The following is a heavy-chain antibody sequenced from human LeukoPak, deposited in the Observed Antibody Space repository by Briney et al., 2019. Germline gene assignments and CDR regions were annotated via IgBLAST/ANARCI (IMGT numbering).Heavy chain of an antibody. D-gene: IGHD2-2*01. CDR3: ARQYDSYFYYYLDL. V-gene: IGHV4-38-2*01. J-gene: IGHJ6*03. Sequence: SETLSLTCGVSGYPINNAYYWVWIRQPPGKGLEWIGSLYHPDSTYYNPSLKSRVTMSVDTSRNQFSLRLSFVTAADTAVYYCARQYDSYFYYYLDLWGTGTAVTVSS. CDR1: GYPINNAYY. CDR2: LYHPDST.